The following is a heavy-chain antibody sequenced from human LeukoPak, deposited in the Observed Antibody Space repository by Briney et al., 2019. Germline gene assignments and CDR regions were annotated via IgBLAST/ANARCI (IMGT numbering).Heavy chain of an antibody. CDR3: AILDLVRGGFYY. J-gene: IGHJ4*02. CDR2: ISAYNGNT. CDR1: GYTFTTYG. V-gene: IGHV1-18*04. Sequence: GASLKVSCKGSGYTFTTYGIDWVRQAPGQGPEWMGWISAYNGNTDYAQKFQGRVTVTTDTSAKTAYMELRGLRSDDTAVYYCAILDLVRGGFYYWGQGTLVTVSS. D-gene: IGHD3-10*01.